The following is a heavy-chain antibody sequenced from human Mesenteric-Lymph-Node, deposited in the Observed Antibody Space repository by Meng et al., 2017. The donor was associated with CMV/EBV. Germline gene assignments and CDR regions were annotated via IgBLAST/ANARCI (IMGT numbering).Heavy chain of an antibody. CDR2: MSNSGSYI. J-gene: IGHJ4*02. D-gene: IGHD2-21*02. CDR3: VRDDYYFDF. V-gene: IGHV3-21*01. CDR1: GFNFNSYT. Sequence: GGSLRLSCAASGFNFNSYTMSWVRQAPGKGLEWVSSMSNSGSYIFYSDSVKGRFTISRDNAKNSLYLQMNNLRAEDTALYYCVRDDYYFDFWGQGTLVTVSS.